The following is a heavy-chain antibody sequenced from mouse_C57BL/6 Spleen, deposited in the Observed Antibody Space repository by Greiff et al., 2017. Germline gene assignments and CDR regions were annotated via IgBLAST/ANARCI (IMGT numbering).Heavy chain of an antibody. Sequence: QVQLQQPGAELVRPGTSVKLSCKASGYTFTSYWMHWVKQRPGQGLEWIGVIDPSDSYTNYNQKFKGKATLTVDTSSSTAYMQLSSLTSEDSAVYYCARRWLRYFDVWGTGTTVTVSS. CDR1: GYTFTSYW. J-gene: IGHJ1*03. CDR2: IDPSDSYT. D-gene: IGHD2-3*01. V-gene: IGHV1-59*01. CDR3: ARRWLRYFDV.